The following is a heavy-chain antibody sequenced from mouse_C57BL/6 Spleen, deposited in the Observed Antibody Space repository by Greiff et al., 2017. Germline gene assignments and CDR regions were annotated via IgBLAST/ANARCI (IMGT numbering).Heavy chain of an antibody. CDR2: INYDGSST. D-gene: IGHD3-2*02. Sequence: EVQLVESEGGLVQPGSSMKLSCTASGFTFSDYYMAWVRQVPEKGLEWVANINYDGSSTYYLDSLKSRFIISRDNAKNILYLQMSSLKSEDTATYYCARDGQGGFAYWGQGTLVTVSA. J-gene: IGHJ3*01. V-gene: IGHV5-16*01. CDR1: GFTFSDYY. CDR3: ARDGQGGFAY.